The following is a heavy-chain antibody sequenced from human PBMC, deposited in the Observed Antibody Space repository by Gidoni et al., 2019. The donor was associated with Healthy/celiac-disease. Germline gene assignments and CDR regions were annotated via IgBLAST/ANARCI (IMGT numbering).Heavy chain of an antibody. CDR2: ISSSGSTI. CDR1: GFTFSDYY. V-gene: IGHV3-11*01. D-gene: IGHD2-21*02. Sequence: QVQLVESGGGLVKPGGSRRLSCAASGFTFSDYYMSWIRQARGKGLEWVSYISSSGSTIYYADSVKGRFTISRDNAKNSLYLQMNSLRAEDTAVYYCARDNVVVTANWFDPWGQGTLVTVSS. CDR3: ARDNVVVTANWFDP. J-gene: IGHJ5*02.